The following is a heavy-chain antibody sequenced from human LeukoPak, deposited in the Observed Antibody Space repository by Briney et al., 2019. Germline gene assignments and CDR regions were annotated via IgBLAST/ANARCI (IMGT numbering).Heavy chain of an antibody. V-gene: IGHV1-2*02. CDR3: ARSLIRSGYWGVDYYYYGMDV. CDR1: GYTFTGYY. CDR2: INPNSGGT. D-gene: IGHD3-3*01. J-gene: IGHJ6*02. Sequence: ASVKVSCKASGYTFTGYYMNWVRQAPGQGLEWMGWINPNSGGTNYAQKFQGRVTMTRDTSISTAYMELSRLRSDDTAVYYCARSLIRSGYWGVDYYYYGMDVWGQGTTVTVSS.